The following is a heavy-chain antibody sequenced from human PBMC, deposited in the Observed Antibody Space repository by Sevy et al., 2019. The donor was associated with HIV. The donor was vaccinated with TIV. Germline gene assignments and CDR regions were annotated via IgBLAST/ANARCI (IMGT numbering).Heavy chain of an antibody. V-gene: IGHV1-18*01. CDR2: ISAYNGNT. Sequence: ASVKVSCKASGYTFTSYGISWVRQAAGQGLEWMGWISAYNGNTNYAQKLQGRVTMTTDTSTSTAYMELRSLRSDDTAVYYCARDGKMVAVAGNNWFDPWGQGTLVTVSS. D-gene: IGHD6-19*01. J-gene: IGHJ5*02. CDR1: GYTFTSYG. CDR3: ARDGKMVAVAGNNWFDP.